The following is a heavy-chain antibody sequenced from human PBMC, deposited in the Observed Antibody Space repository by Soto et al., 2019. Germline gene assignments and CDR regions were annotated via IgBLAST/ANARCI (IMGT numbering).Heavy chain of an antibody. CDR3: ARGTKGVAGTSFDY. CDR1: GFTFSSYS. Sequence: EVQLVESGGGLVKPGGSLRLSCAASGFTFSSYSMNWVRQAPGKGLEWVSSISSSSSYIYYADSVKGRFTISRDNAKNSRDLQMNSLRAEDTAVYYCARGTKGVAGTSFDYWGQGTLVTVSS. CDR2: ISSSSSYI. J-gene: IGHJ4*02. D-gene: IGHD6-19*01. V-gene: IGHV3-21*01.